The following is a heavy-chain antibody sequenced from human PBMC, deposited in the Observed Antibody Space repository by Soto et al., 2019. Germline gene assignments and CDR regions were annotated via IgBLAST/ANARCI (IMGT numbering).Heavy chain of an antibody. D-gene: IGHD4-17*01. CDR1: GFIFNKYG. J-gene: IGHJ4*02. CDR3: VRRGGPYGGYADY. Sequence: EVQLVETGGSVLRPGESLRLSCEASGFIFNKYGMSWVRQAPGKGLEWVAGIHGNGGDTAYEDSVKGRFAIFRDNVRNCLSLQMSSLRAEDTALYYCVRRGGPYGGYADYWGQGTLVTVTP. V-gene: IGHV3-20*04. CDR2: IHGNGGDT.